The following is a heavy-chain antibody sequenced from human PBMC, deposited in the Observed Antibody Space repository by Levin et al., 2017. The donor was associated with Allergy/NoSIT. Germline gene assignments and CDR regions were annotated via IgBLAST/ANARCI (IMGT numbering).Heavy chain of an antibody. CDR3: AKGGSSGWVGGNSFDY. J-gene: IGHJ4*02. V-gene: IGHV3-9*01. Sequence: GGSLRLSCAASGFTFDDYAMHWVRQAPGKGLEWVSGISWNSGSIGYADSVKGRFTISRDNAKNSLYLQMNSLRAEDTALYYCAKGGSSGWVGGNSFDYWGQGTLVTVSS. D-gene: IGHD6-19*01. CDR2: ISWNSGSI. CDR1: GFTFDDYA.